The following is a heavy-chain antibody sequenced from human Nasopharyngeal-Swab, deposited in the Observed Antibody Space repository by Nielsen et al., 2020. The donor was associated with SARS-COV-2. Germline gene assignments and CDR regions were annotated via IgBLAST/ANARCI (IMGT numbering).Heavy chain of an antibody. Sequence: GSLRLSCTVSGGSISSYYWSWIRQPPGKGLEWIGYIYYSGSTNYNPSLKSRVTISVDTSKNQFSLKLSSVTAADTAVYYCARHPTTAFDYWGQGTLVTVSS. V-gene: IGHV4-59*08. CDR2: IYYSGST. CDR3: ARHPTTAFDY. D-gene: IGHD4-11*01. CDR1: GGSISSYY. J-gene: IGHJ4*02.